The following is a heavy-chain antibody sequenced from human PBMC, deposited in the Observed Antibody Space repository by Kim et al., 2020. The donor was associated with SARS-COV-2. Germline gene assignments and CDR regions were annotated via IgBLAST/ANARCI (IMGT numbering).Heavy chain of an antibody. D-gene: IGHD3-10*01. CDR2: ISSSSSTI. J-gene: IGHJ4*02. CDR1: GFTFSSYS. Sequence: GGSLRLSCAASGFTFSSYSMNWVRQAPGKGLEWVSYISSSSSTIYYADSVKGRFTISRDNAKNSLYLQMNSLRAEDTAVYYCARVRITMVRGPLDYWGQGTLVTVSS. V-gene: IGHV3-48*04. CDR3: ARVRITMVRGPLDY.